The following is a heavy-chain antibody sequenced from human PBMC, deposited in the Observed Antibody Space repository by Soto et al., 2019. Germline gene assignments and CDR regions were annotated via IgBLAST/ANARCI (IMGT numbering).Heavy chain of an antibody. CDR3: VEDQVDISMGFRTAT. CDR1: GFTFSSYG. Sequence: QVLLVESGGGVVQPGRSLRLSCTGSGFTFSSYGMHWVRQGPGQGLEWVAVISKDGSDKYHADSVKGRFTISRDNSKNTLYLQMNGLSANDTAVYYYVEDQVDISMGFRTATWGQGSLVTVSS. D-gene: IGHD5-12*01. CDR2: ISKDGSDK. V-gene: IGHV3-30*18. J-gene: IGHJ5*02.